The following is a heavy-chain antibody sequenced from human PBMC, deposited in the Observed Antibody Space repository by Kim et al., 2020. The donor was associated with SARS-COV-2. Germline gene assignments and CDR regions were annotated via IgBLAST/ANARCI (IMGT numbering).Heavy chain of an antibody. J-gene: IGHJ4*02. CDR3: ARTASWAFDY. V-gene: IGHV1-3*01. D-gene: IGHD2-2*01. Sequence: GNTKYYQKCQGRLTITTDTTATTGYMEMRSLRSEDTAIYFCARTASWAFDYWGQGALVTVSS. CDR2: GNT.